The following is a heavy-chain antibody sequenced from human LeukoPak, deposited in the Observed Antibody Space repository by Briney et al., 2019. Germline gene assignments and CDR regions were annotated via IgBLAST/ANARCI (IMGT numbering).Heavy chain of an antibody. CDR1: GGSMSPYH. D-gene: IGHD6-19*01. CDR3: ARAVSGRFDY. Sequence: SETLSLTCTVSGGSMSPYHWGWIRQPPGKGLEWTGYIYYSGSTNYNPSLKSRVTTSVDTSKNQFSLKLSSVTAADTAIYYCARAVSGRFDYWGQGTLVTVSA. J-gene: IGHJ4*02. CDR2: IYYSGST. V-gene: IGHV4-59*12.